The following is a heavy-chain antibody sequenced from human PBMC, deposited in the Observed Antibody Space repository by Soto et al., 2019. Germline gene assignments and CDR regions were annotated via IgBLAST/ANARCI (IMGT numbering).Heavy chain of an antibody. V-gene: IGHV3-23*01. D-gene: IGHD2-15*01. CDR2: ISGSGDNT. Sequence: GGSLRLSCAASGFTLSSYAMTWVRQAPGKGLEWVSGISGSGDNTYYADSVKGRFTISRDNSKNTLYLQMNSLRGEDTALYYCANGVVVTAAFDYWGRGTLVTVSS. J-gene: IGHJ4*02. CDR3: ANGVVVTAAFDY. CDR1: GFTLSSYA.